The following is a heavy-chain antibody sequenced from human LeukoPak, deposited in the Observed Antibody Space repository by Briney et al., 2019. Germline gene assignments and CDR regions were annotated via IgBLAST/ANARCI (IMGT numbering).Heavy chain of an antibody. D-gene: IGHD6-19*01. CDR2: ISSSSSYI. J-gene: IGHJ4*02. Sequence: GGSLRLSCAASGFTLSSNSMNWVRQAPGKGLEWVSSISSSSSYIYYADSVKGRFTISRDNAKNSLYLQTNSLRAEDTAVYYCARARSIGWVLDYWGQGTLVTVSS. V-gene: IGHV3-21*01. CDR3: ARARSIGWVLDY. CDR1: GFTLSSNS.